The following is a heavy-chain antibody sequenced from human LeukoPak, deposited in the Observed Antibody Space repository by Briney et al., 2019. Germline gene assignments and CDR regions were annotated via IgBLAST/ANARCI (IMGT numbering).Heavy chain of an antibody. CDR3: ARDRATEAFDI. V-gene: IGHV1-18*01. Sequence: GASVKVSCKASGYTFTSYGISWVRQAPGQGLEWMGWISTYNGNTNYALKIQGRVTMTTDTSTRTAYMELRSLRSDDTAVYYCARDRATEAFDIWGQGTMVTVSS. D-gene: IGHD1-26*01. J-gene: IGHJ3*02. CDR2: ISTYNGNT. CDR1: GYTFTSYG.